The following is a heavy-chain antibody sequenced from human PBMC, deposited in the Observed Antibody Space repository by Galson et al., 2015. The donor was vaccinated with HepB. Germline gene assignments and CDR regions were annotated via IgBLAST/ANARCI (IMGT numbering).Heavy chain of an antibody. CDR3: TTGLLVGATLGLDY. CDR2: IKSKTDGGTT. CDR1: GFTFSNAW. Sequence: SLRLSCAASGFTFSNAWMSWVRQAPGKGLEWVGRIKSKTDGGTTDYAAPVKGRFTISRDDSKNTLYLQMNSLKTEDTAVYYCTTGLLVGATLGLDYWGQGTLVTVSS. V-gene: IGHV3-15*01. J-gene: IGHJ4*02. D-gene: IGHD1-26*01.